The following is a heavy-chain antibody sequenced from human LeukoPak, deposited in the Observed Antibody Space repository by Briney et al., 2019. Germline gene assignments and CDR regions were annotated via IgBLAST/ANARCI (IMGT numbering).Heavy chain of an antibody. CDR1: GFTYSSYA. Sequence: GGSLRLSCAASGFTYSSYAMSWVRQAPGKGLEWVSAISGSGGSTYYADSVKGRFTISRDNSKNTLYLQMNGLRAEDTAVYYCAKDQEDIVVVPAAIVDYWGQGTLVTVSS. J-gene: IGHJ4*02. CDR2: ISGSGGST. V-gene: IGHV3-23*01. D-gene: IGHD2-2*01. CDR3: AKDQEDIVVVPAAIVDY.